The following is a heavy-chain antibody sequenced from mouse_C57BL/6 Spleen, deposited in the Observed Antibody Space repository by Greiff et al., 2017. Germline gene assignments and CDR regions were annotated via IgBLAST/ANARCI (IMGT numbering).Heavy chain of an antibody. CDR3: ARSGYSNYGY. D-gene: IGHD2-5*01. V-gene: IGHV1-54*01. CDR1: GYAFTNYL. Sequence: QVQLKESGAELVRPGTSVKVSCKASGYAFTNYLIEWVKQRPGQGLEWIGVINPGSGGTNYNEKFKGKATLTADKSSSTAYMQLSSLTSEDSAVYFCARSGYSNYGYWGQGTTLTVSS. J-gene: IGHJ2*01. CDR2: INPGSGGT.